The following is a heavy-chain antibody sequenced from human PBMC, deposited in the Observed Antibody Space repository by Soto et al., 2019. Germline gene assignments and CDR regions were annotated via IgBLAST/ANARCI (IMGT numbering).Heavy chain of an antibody. D-gene: IGHD3-22*01. V-gene: IGHV3-30-3*01. J-gene: IGHJ4*02. Sequence: QVQLVESGGGVVQPGRSLRLSCAASGFTFSSYAMHWVRQAPGKGLEWVAVISYDGSNKYYADSVKGRFTISRDNSKNTLYLQMNSLRAEDTAVYYCARVGNYYDSSGYYFFDYWGQGTLVTVSS. CDR3: ARVGNYYDSSGYYFFDY. CDR2: ISYDGSNK. CDR1: GFTFSSYA.